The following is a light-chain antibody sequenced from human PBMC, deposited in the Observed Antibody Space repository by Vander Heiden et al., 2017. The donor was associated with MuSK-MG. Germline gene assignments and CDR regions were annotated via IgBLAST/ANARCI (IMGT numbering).Light chain of an antibody. V-gene: IGLV3-21*02. CDR1: TIGGNS. CDR2: DDN. CDR3: QVWDSSSDPVV. J-gene: IGLJ2*01. Sequence: SYVLTQPPSVLVAPGQTARITCGENTIGGNSVHWYQQKPGQAPLLVVYDDNDRPSGIPERFSGSNSGNTATLTISRVEAGDEADYYCQVWDSSSDPVVFGGGTKLTVL.